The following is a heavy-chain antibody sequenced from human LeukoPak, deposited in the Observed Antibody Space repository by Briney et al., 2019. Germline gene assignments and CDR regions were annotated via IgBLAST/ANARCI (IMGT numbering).Heavy chain of an antibody. V-gene: IGHV1-69*05. D-gene: IGHD2-15*01. CDR3: ARGITLGYCSGGSCYATRNKYYYYYMDV. J-gene: IGHJ6*03. Sequence: SVKVSCKASGGTFSSYAISWVRQAPGQGLEWMGRIIPIFGTANYAQKYQGRVTITTDESTSTAYMELSSLRSEDTTVYYCARGITLGYCSGGSCYATRNKYYYYYMDVWGKGTTVTVSS. CDR1: GGTFSSYA. CDR2: IIPIFGTA.